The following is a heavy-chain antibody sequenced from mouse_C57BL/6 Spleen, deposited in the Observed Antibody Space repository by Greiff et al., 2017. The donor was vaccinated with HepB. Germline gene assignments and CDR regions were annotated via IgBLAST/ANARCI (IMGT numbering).Heavy chain of an antibody. J-gene: IGHJ1*03. Sequence: DVMLVESGGGLVKPGGSLKLSCAASGFTFSDYGMHWVRQAPEKGLEWVAYISSGSSTIYYADTVKGRFTISRDNAKNTLFLQMTSLRSEDTAMYYCARRVTTDWYFDVWGTGTTVTVSS. D-gene: IGHD2-2*01. CDR2: ISSGSSTI. CDR1: GFTFSDYG. CDR3: ARRVTTDWYFDV. V-gene: IGHV5-17*01.